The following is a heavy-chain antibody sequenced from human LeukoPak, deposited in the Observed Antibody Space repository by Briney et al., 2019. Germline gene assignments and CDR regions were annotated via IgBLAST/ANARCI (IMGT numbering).Heavy chain of an antibody. D-gene: IGHD6-13*01. Sequence: GRSLRLSCAASGFTFSSYGMHWVRQAPGKGLEWVAVIWYDGSNEYYADSVKGRFTISRDNSKSTLHLQMNSLRAEDTAVYYCTRQTAAYPLYYFDYWGQGTLVTVSS. CDR3: TRQTAAYPLYYFDY. V-gene: IGHV3-33*08. CDR1: GFTFSSYG. J-gene: IGHJ4*02. CDR2: IWYDGSNE.